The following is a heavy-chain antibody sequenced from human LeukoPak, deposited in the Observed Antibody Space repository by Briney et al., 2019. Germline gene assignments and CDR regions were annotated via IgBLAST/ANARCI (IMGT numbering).Heavy chain of an antibody. CDR1: GFTLSSSA. V-gene: IGHV3-30*04. J-gene: IGHJ5*02. Sequence: GGSLRLSCVASGFTLSSSAMHWVRQAPGTGLEWVAVISYDGNNRYYADSVKGRFTISRDNSKNRLFLQMNSLRAEDTAVYYCARARGECSSISCYSRLFDPWGQGTLVTVSS. CDR3: ARARGECSSISCYSRLFDP. CDR2: ISYDGNNR. D-gene: IGHD2-2*01.